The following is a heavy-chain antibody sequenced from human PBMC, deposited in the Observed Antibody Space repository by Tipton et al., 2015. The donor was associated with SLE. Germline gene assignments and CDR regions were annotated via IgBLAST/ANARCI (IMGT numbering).Heavy chain of an antibody. CDR1: GDSISSGPYS. Sequence: TLSLTCAVSGDSISSGPYSWSWIRQPPGKGLEWIGYIYDSGRAYYNPSLKSRVTLSVDRSKNQFSLKLTSVTAADTAVYYCARQGGYEYPLFEYWGQGILVTVSP. CDR3: ARQGGYEYPLFEY. D-gene: IGHD5-12*01. J-gene: IGHJ4*02. CDR2: IYDSGRA. V-gene: IGHV4-30-2*01.